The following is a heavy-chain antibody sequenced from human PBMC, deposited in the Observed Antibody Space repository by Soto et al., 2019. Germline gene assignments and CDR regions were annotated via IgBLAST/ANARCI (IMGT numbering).Heavy chain of an antibody. J-gene: IGHJ4*02. D-gene: IGHD2-8*02. CDR3: AKDGGTGKYYDY. CDR1: GFTFNIDG. V-gene: IGHV3-30*18. CDR2: IAYDGSNK. Sequence: QVQLVESGGGVVQPGRSLRLSCAASGFTFNIDGMHWVRQAPGKGLEWVSVIAYDGSNKYYADSVKGRFTISRDNSKDTLYLRMNSLRPEDTAVYYCAKDGGTGKYYDYWGQGTLVTVSS.